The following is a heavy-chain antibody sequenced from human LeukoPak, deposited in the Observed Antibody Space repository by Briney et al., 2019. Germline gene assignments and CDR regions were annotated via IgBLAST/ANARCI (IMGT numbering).Heavy chain of an antibody. D-gene: IGHD2-15*01. CDR1: GFTFSSYS. V-gene: IGHV3-48*01. CDR2: ISSSSSTI. Sequence: GGSLRLSCAASGFTFSSYSMNWVRQAPGKGLEWVSYISSSSSTIYYADSVKGRFTISRDNAKNSLYLQMNSLRAEDTAVYHCVTHFGYCNSGSCSYFDYWGQGTLVAVSS. J-gene: IGHJ4*02. CDR3: VTHFGYCNSGSCSYFDY.